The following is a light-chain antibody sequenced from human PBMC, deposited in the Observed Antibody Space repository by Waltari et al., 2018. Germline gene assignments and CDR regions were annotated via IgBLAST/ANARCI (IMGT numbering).Light chain of an antibody. CDR3: CSYADTSTYV. CDR1: SSDVGNYNY. J-gene: IGLJ1*01. V-gene: IGLV2-11*01. CDR2: DVY. Sequence: QSALTQPRSVSGSPGQSVTISCTGTSSDVGNYNYVSWYQQHPGKAPKVIIYDVYKRPAAVADRFSGSKSSNTASLTISGLQAEDGADYYCCSYADTSTYVFGTGTQVLVL.